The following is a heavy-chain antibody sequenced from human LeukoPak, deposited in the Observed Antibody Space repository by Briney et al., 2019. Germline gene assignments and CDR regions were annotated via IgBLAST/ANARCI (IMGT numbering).Heavy chain of an antibody. CDR3: ARGALNWFDP. CDR1: GGSIGSYF. J-gene: IGHJ5*02. V-gene: IGHV4-59*01. CDR2: ISKSEST. Sequence: PSETLSLTCTVSGGSIGSYFWSWIRQPPGKGLEWIGYISKSESTNNNPALKSRVTISIDTSKNQFSLKVTSVTAADTAVYYCARGALNWFDPWGQGTLVTVSS.